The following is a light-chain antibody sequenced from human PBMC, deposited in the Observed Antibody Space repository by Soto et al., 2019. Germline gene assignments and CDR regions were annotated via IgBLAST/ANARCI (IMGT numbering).Light chain of an antibody. CDR1: SSDVGSYNL. CDR3: CSYAGSSTFEV. Sequence: QSALTQPASVSGSPGQSITISCTGTSSDVGSYNLVSWYQQHPGKAPKLMIYXXXXRXXXXXXXXXXSKSGNTASLTISGXXAXXXADXYCCSYAGSSTFEVFGTGTKLTVL. V-gene: IGLV2-23*03. J-gene: IGLJ1*01. CDR2: XXX.